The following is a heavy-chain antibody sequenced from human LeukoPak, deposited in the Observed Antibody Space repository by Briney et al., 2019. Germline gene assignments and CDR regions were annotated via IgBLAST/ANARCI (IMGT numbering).Heavy chain of an antibody. CDR2: INTNTGNP. V-gene: IGHV7-4-1*02. CDR1: GYTFTSYA. D-gene: IGHD3-3*01. CDR3: ARDYAIFGVVIIGPGNWFDP. Sequence: GASVKVSCKASGYTFTSYAMNWVRQAPGQRLKCMGWINTNTGNPTYAQSFTGRFVFSLDTSVSTAYPQISSLKAEDTAVYYCARDYAIFGVVIIGPGNWFDPWGQGTLVTVSS. J-gene: IGHJ5*02.